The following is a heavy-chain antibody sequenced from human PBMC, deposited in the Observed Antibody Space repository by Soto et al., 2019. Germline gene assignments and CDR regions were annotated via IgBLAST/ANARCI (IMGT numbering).Heavy chain of an antibody. CDR1: GFTLSGYA. Sequence: GGSLRLSCAASGFTLSGYAMDWVRQAPGKGLEYVSGISSNGVGTYYANTVQGRFTISRDNSKNTVYLQMGSLRPEDMAVYYCARRARPDFYYMDVWGKGTTVTV. V-gene: IGHV3-64*01. CDR2: ISSNGVGT. CDR3: ARRARPDFYYMDV. D-gene: IGHD6-6*01. J-gene: IGHJ6*03.